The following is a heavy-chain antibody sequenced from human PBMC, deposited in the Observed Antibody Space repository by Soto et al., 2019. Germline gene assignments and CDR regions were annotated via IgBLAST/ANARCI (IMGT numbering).Heavy chain of an antibody. V-gene: IGHV3-30-3*01. CDR2: ISYDASNK. Sequence: QVQLVESGGGVVQPGRSLRLSCAASGFTFSSYAMHWVRQAPGKGLEWLAIISYDASNKYYADSVKGRFTISRDNSKNTLYLQMNSLRAEDTAVYYCARGYSSSSAAFDYWGQGTLVTVPS. CDR3: ARGYSSSSAAFDY. D-gene: IGHD6-13*01. CDR1: GFTFSSYA. J-gene: IGHJ4*02.